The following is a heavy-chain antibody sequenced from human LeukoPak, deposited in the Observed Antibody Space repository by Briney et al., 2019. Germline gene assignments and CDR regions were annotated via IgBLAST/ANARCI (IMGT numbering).Heavy chain of an antibody. D-gene: IGHD5-12*01. Sequence: SETLSLTCTVSGGSITNHFWSWIRQPPGKGLEWIGCIYDTGNTNYNPSLKSRVTISRDTSKNQFSLTLSSVTAADTAVYYCARAVATGVDWFDPWGQGTLVTVSS. CDR2: IYDTGNT. CDR1: GGSITNHF. J-gene: IGHJ5*02. CDR3: ARAVATGVDWFDP. V-gene: IGHV4-59*11.